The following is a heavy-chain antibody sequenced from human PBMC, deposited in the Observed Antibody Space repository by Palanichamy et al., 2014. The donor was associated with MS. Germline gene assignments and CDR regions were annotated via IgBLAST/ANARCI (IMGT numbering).Heavy chain of an antibody. CDR3: MRSGSFSSADF. Sequence: QVHLQESGPGLVTPSETLSLTCNVSGYSLSSGYYWGWIRQSPGGGLEWIGSIYNNGRTYYNPSHESRVTMSVDVSKNQFSLSLSSATAADTAMYFCMRSGSFSSADFWGQGTLVTVSS. J-gene: IGHJ4*02. CDR1: GYSLSSGYY. V-gene: IGHV4-38-2*02. CDR2: IYNNGRT. D-gene: IGHD6-13*01.